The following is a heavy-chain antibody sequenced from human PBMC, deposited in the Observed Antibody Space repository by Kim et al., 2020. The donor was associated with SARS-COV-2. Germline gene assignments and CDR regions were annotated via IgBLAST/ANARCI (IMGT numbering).Heavy chain of an antibody. D-gene: IGHD1-26*01. CDR3: ARVEPAANGQYQYFDY. V-gene: IGHV1-46*01. CDR1: GYTFTSYY. CDR2: INPNGGST. Sequence: ASVKVSCKASGYTFTSYYMHWVRQAPGQGLEWMGRINPNGGSTSYAQKFQGRVTMTRDTSTSTVYMELSSLRSEDTAVYYCARVEPAANGQYQYFDYWGQGTLVTVSS. J-gene: IGHJ4*02.